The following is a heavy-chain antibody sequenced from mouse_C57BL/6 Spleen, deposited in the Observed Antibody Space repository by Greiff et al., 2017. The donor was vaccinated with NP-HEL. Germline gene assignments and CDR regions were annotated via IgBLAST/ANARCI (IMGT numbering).Heavy chain of an antibody. J-gene: IGHJ3*01. V-gene: IGHV1-76*01. CDR2: IYPGSGNT. D-gene: IGHD2-9*01. CDR3: ARPYYGYEGWFAY. CDR1: GYTFTDYY. Sequence: VQLQQSGAELVRPGASVKLSCKASGYTFTDYYINWVKQRPGQGLEWIARIYPGSGNTYYNEKFKGKATLTAEKSSSTAYMQLSSLTSEDSAVYFCARPYYGYEGWFAYWGQGTLVTVSA.